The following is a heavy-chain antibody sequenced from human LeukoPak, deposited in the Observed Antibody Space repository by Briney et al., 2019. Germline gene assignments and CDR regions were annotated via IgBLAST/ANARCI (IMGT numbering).Heavy chain of an antibody. D-gene: IGHD3-22*01. J-gene: IGHJ4*02. Sequence: PGGSLRLSCAAPGFTFSSYWMSWVRQAPGKGLEWVANINQDGSEKYYVDSVKGRFTISRDNAKNSLYLQMNSLRAEDTAVYYCAREERVYDSSGYYYFDYWGQGTLSPSPQ. CDR2: INQDGSEK. V-gene: IGHV3-7*01. CDR1: GFTFSSYW. CDR3: AREERVYDSSGYYYFDY.